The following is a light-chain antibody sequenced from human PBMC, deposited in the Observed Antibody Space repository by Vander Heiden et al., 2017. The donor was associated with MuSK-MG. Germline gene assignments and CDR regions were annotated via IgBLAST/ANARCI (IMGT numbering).Light chain of an antibody. J-gene: IGKJ5*01. CDR3: QQYDLTPIT. Sequence: DIVVTQSPDSLAVSLGERVTIHCKSSQSLLYSFNNKDYLALHQQKPGQPPKLLIYWASTRESGVPDRFSGSGSGTDFTFTITSLQADDVAVYFCQQYDLTPITFGQGTRLEI. V-gene: IGKV4-1*01. CDR1: QSLLYSFNNKDY. CDR2: WAS.